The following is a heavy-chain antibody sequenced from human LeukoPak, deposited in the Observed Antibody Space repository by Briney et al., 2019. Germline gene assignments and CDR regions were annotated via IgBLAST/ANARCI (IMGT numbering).Heavy chain of an antibody. CDR2: IKQDGSEK. V-gene: IGHV3-7*01. D-gene: IGHD2-15*01. CDR1: GFTFNTYW. J-gene: IGHJ5*02. CDR3: ARGNPSYCSGGSCYLGILDP. Sequence: PGGSLRLSCAASGFTFNTYWMTWVRQAPGKGLQWVANIKQDGSEKNYAGSVKGRFTISRDNAKNSLYLQMNSLRVEDTAVYYCARGNPSYCSGGSCYLGILDPWGQGTLVTVSS.